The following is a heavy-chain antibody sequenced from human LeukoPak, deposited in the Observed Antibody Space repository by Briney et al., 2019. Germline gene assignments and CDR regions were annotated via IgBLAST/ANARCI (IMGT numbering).Heavy chain of an antibody. V-gene: IGHV4-59*12. CDR1: GGSISSYY. CDR3: ARGGILSSSSCYNV. Sequence: SETLFLTCTVSGGSISSYYWSWIRQPPGKGLEWIGYIYYSERPNYNPSLKSRVTISVDTSKNQFSLKLSSVTAADTAVYYCARGGILSSSSCYNVWGKGTTVTVSS. CDR2: IYYSERP. J-gene: IGHJ6*04. D-gene: IGHD2-2*02.